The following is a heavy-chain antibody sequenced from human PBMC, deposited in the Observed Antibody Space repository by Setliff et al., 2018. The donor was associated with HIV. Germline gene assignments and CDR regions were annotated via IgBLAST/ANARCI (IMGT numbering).Heavy chain of an antibody. V-gene: IGHV4-4*07. Sequence: SETLSLTCTVSGGSISSYYGSWIRQPAGKGLEWIGRIYTSGRTNYNPSLKSRVTMSVDTSKSQFSLKLTSVTAADTAVYCCARRIDNSGSFPDKNWLDTWAQGSLVTVSS. CDR2: IYTSGRT. D-gene: IGHD3-10*01. CDR1: GGSISSYY. CDR3: ARRIDNSGSFPDKNWLDT. J-gene: IGHJ5*02.